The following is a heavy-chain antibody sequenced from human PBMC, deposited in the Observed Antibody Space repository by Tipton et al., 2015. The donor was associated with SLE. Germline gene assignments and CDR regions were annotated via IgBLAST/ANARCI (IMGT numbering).Heavy chain of an antibody. D-gene: IGHD2-2*01. CDR2: IYYSGST. CDR3: ARTFCTATTCYAGALEY. CDR1: GVSISSGGYS. J-gene: IGHJ4*02. V-gene: IGHV4-30-2*01. Sequence: TLSLTCSVSGVSISSGGYSWTWIRQPPGKGLEWIGYIYYSGSTFYNPSLKSRPTISLDRSESQFSLKLNSVTAADTAVYYCARTFCTATTCYAGALEYWGQGTPVTASS.